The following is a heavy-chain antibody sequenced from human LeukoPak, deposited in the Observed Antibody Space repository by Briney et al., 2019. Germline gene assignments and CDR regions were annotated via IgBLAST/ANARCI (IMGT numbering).Heavy chain of an antibody. V-gene: IGHV1-69*13. CDR2: IIPIFGTA. Sequence: SVKVSCKASGGTFSSYAISWVRQAPGQGLEWMGGIIPIFGTANYAQKFQGRVTITADESTSTAYMELGSLRSEDTAVYHCAREGCSSTSCYDGMAPFDYWGQGTLVTVSS. D-gene: IGHD2-2*01. CDR3: AREGCSSTSCYDGMAPFDY. J-gene: IGHJ4*02. CDR1: GGTFSSYA.